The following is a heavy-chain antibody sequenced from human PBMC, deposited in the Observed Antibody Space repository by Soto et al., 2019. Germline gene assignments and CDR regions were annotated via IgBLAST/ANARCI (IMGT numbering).Heavy chain of an antibody. J-gene: IGHJ6*02. D-gene: IGHD2-2*01. CDR3: ARSQGSSTRLEIYYYYYDGMHV. Sequence: QVQLVQSGAEVKKPGSSVKVSCKASGGTFSSYAISWVRQAPGQGLEWMGGIIPISGTTNYAQKFQGRVTITADEYTRTADMELSSLRSEDTAVYYCARSQGSSTRLEIYYYYYDGMHVWGHGTTVTVS. V-gene: IGHV1-69*01. CDR2: IIPISGTT. CDR1: GGTFSSYA.